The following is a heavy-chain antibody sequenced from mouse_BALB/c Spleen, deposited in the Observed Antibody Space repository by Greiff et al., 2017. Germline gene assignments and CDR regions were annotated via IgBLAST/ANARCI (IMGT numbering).Heavy chain of an antibody. CDR3: NAGAVVASYYYAMDY. CDR2: IDPENGDT. J-gene: IGHJ4*01. Sequence: VQLQQSGAELVRSGASVKLSCTASGFNIKDYYMHWVKQRPEQGLEWIGWIDPENGDTEYAPKFQGKATMTADTSSNTAYLQLSSLTSEDTAVYYCNAGAVVASYYYAMDYWGQGTSVTVSS. V-gene: IGHV14-4*02. CDR1: GFNIKDYY. D-gene: IGHD1-1*01.